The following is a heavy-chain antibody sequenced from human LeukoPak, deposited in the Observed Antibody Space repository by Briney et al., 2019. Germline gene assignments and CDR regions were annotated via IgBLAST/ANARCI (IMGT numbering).Heavy chain of an antibody. J-gene: IGHJ4*02. Sequence: PSETLSLTCSGSGGSISSSTYYWGWIRLPPGKGLEWIGTIYYSGSTYYSPSLNSRVTISIDTSKNQFSLKLHSVTAADTAVYYCARSQALAAGGNLDYWGQGTLVGVPS. V-gene: IGHV4-39*01. CDR1: GGSISSSTYY. CDR3: ARSQALAAGGNLDY. D-gene: IGHD3-16*01. CDR2: IYYSGST.